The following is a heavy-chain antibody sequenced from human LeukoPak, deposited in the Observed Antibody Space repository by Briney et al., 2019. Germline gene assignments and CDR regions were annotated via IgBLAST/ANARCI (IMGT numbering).Heavy chain of an antibody. Sequence: SETLSLTCTVSGGSISSYYWSWLRQPPGKGLEWIGYIYYSGSTNYNPSLKSRVTISVDTSKNQFSLKLSSVTAADTAVYYCARLEGVDYYFDYWGQGTLVAVSS. V-gene: IGHV4-59*08. D-gene: IGHD3-10*01. J-gene: IGHJ4*02. CDR3: ARLEGVDYYFDY. CDR1: GGSISSYY. CDR2: IYYSGST.